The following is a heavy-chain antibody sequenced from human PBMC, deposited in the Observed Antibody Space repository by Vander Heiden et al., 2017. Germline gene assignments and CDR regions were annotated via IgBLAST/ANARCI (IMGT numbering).Heavy chain of an antibody. CDR2: IYSGGST. CDR3: ARARGGDASDY. D-gene: IGHD4-17*01. CDR1: GFTVSSNY. Sequence: EVQLVESGGGLIQPGGPLSLSCAASGFTVSSNYMSWVRQAPGKGLEWVSVIYSGGSTYYADSVKGRFTISRDNSKNTLYLQMNSLRAEDTAVYYCARARGGDASDYWGQGTLVTVSS. V-gene: IGHV3-53*01. J-gene: IGHJ4*02.